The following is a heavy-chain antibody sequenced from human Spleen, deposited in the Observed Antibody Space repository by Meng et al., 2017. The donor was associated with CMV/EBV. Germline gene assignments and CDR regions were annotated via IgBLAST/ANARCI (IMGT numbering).Heavy chain of an antibody. CDR3: ARDRERITMIVVVISYGMDV. V-gene: IGHV1-8*01. J-gene: IGHJ6*02. CDR2: MNPNSGNT. CDR1: GYTFTTYD. D-gene: IGHD3-22*01. Sequence: ASVKVSCKASGYTFTTYDIKWVRQASGQGLEWMGWMNPNSGNTGYAQKFQGRVTFTRSTSTSTAYMELSRLRSDDTAVYYCARDRERITMIVVVISYGMDVWGQGTTVTVSS.